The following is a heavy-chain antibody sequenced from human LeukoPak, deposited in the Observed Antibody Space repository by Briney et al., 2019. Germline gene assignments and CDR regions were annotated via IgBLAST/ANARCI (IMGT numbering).Heavy chain of an antibody. CDR2: VWNDGSNK. D-gene: IGHD3-10*01. CDR3: AKGGNYGWDY. Sequence: GGSLRLSCAASGFSFSSYAMHWVRQTPDKGLEWVAVVWNDGSNKYYADSVKGRFTISRDNSKNTLYLQMNSLRGEDTAVYFCAKGGNYGWDYWGQGTLVTVSS. J-gene: IGHJ4*02. CDR1: GFSFSSYA. V-gene: IGHV3-33*06.